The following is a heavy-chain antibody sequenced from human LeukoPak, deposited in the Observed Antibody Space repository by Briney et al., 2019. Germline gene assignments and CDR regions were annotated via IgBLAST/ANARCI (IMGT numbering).Heavy chain of an antibody. CDR2: FYYSGST. CDR1: GGSITNYN. J-gene: IGHJ4*02. D-gene: IGHD6-19*01. V-gene: IGHV4-59*12. CDR3: EGTPSGYNRGWGGVGS. Sequence: PSETLSLTCTVSGGSITNYNWNWIRQPPGKGLGWIGYFYYSGSTNYNPSLKSRVTISLDTSKQQFSLKLSCVAGEDRAGFYCEGTPSGYNRGWGGVGSWGQGAQVTVS.